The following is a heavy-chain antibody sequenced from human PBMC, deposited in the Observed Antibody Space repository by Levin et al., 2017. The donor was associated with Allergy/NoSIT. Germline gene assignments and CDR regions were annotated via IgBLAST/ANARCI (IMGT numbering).Heavy chain of an antibody. Sequence: GGSLRLSCAASGFTVIYNYMSWVRQAPGKGLEWVSVIYDDGTTYYAESVKGRFSISRDNSKNTLYLQMNSLRAEDTAVYYCARKRGAYVYYAMDVWGQGTTVTVSS. J-gene: IGHJ6*02. CDR3: ARKRGAYVYYAMDV. V-gene: IGHV3-66*01. CDR1: GFTVIYNY. CDR2: IYDDGTT. D-gene: IGHD3-16*01.